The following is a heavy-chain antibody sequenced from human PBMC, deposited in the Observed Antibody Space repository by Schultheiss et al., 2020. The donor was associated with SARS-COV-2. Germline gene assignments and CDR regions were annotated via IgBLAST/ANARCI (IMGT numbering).Heavy chain of an antibody. CDR2: ISAYNGNT. CDR1: GGTFSSYG. J-gene: IGHJ6*02. D-gene: IGHD6-13*01. CDR3: ARLYSSSWVASYYYYYGMDV. Sequence: ASVKVSCKASGGTFSSYGISWVRQAPGQGLEWMGWISAYNGNTNYAQKLQGRVTMTTDTSTSTAYMELRSLRSDDTAVYYCARLYSSSWVASYYYYYGMDVWGQGTTVTVSS. V-gene: IGHV1-18*01.